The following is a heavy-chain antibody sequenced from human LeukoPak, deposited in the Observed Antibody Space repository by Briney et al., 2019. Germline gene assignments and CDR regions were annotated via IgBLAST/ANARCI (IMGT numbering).Heavy chain of an antibody. Sequence: GGSLRLSCAVSGFTFSSYSMNWVRQAPGKGLEWVSSISSSSSYIYFADSVKGRFTISRDNSKNTLYLQMNSLRAEDTAVYYCAKNYYDSSGYLDYWGQGTLVTVSS. D-gene: IGHD3-22*01. V-gene: IGHV3-21*04. J-gene: IGHJ4*02. CDR2: ISSSSSYI. CDR3: AKNYYDSSGYLDY. CDR1: GFTFSSYS.